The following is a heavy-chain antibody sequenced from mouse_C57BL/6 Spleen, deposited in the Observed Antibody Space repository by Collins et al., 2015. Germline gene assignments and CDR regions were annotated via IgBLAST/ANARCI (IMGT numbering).Heavy chain of an antibody. V-gene: IGHV2-9-2*01. Sequence: QVQLKESGPGLVAPSQSLSITCTVSGFSLTSYDISWIRQPPGKGLEWLGVIWTGGGTNYNSAFMSRLSISKDNSKSQVFLKMNSLQTDDTAIYYCVRGDYDSSYAMDYWGQGTSVTVSS. CDR3: VRGDYDSSYAMDY. CDR1: GFSLTSYD. D-gene: IGHD1-1*01. J-gene: IGHJ4*01. CDR2: IWTGGGT.